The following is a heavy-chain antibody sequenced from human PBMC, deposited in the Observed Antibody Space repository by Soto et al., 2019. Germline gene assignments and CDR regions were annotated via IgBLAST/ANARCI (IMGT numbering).Heavy chain of an antibody. CDR1: GYTFTGYY. J-gene: IGHJ4*02. V-gene: IGHV1-2*02. Sequence: ASVKVSCKASGYTFTGYYIHWVRQAPGQGLEWMGWINPNSGGTKYPQKFQGRVTMTRDTSIRTVYMSLTGLKSDDTAVYFCARDLPKGCGTAGFYHWGQGPLVTVSS. CDR2: INPNSGGT. CDR3: ARDLPKGCGTAGFYH. D-gene: IGHD2-21*01.